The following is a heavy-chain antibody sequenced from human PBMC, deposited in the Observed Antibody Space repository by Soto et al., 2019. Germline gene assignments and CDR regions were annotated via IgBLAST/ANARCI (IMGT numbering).Heavy chain of an antibody. CDR3: AKDISPHYYDSSGYPEL. V-gene: IGHV3-30*18. CDR2: ISYDGSNK. CDR1: GFTFSSYG. J-gene: IGHJ4*02. Sequence: GGSLRLSCAASGFTFSSYGMHWVRQAPGKGLEWVAVISYDGSNKYYADSVKGRFTISRDNSKNTLYLQMNSLRAEDTAVYYCAKDISPHYYDSSGYPELWGQGT. D-gene: IGHD3-22*01.